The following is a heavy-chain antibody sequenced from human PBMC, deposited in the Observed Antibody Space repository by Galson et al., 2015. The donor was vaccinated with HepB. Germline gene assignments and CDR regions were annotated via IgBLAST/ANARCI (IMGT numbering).Heavy chain of an antibody. CDR3: ASRTGHNFFFDY. CDR1: GFTFSSYA. J-gene: IGHJ4*02. V-gene: IGHV3-30*04. Sequence: SLRLSCAASGFTFSSYAMHWVRQAPGKGLEWVAVISYDGSNKYYADSVKGRFTISRDNAKNSLYLQMNSLRAEDTAVYYCASRTGHNFFFDYWGQGTLVTVSS. CDR2: ISYDGSNK. D-gene: IGHD1-1*01.